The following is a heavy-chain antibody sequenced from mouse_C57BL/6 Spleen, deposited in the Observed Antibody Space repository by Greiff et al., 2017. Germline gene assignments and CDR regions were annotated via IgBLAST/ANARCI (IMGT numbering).Heavy chain of an antibody. D-gene: IGHD1-1*01. CDR3: ARGDIYYYGSSPFAY. CDR2: ISSGSSTI. J-gene: IGHJ3*01. CDR1: GFTFSDYG. V-gene: IGHV5-17*01. Sequence: EVQLQESGGGLVKPGGSLKLSCAASGFTFSDYGMHWVRQAPEKGLEWVAYISSGSSTIYYADTVKGRFTISRDNAKNTLFLQMTSLRSEDTAMYYCARGDIYYYGSSPFAYWGQGTLVTVSA.